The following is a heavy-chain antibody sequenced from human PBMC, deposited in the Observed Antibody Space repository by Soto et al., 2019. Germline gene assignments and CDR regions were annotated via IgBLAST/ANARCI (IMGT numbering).Heavy chain of an antibody. CDR1: GGSISSYY. Sequence: KPSETLSLTCSVSGGSISSYYWSWIRQPPGKGLERVGYIYYSGSTNYNPSLKSRVTISVDTSKNQFSLTLSSVTAADTAVFYCARRPYYGSGVYYFDYWGQGTLVTVSS. D-gene: IGHD3-10*01. CDR2: IYYSGST. V-gene: IGHV4-59*08. CDR3: ARRPYYGSGVYYFDY. J-gene: IGHJ4*02.